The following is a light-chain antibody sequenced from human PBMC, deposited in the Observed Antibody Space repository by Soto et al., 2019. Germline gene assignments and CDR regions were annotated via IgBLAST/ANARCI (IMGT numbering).Light chain of an antibody. CDR3: QQYDSYPWT. CDR1: QSISSR. CDR2: KAS. V-gene: IGKV1-5*03. Sequence: DIPMTQSPSTLSASVGDRVTITCRASQSISSRLAWYQQKPGKAPKLLIYKASSLESGVPSRLGGSGSGTEFTLTISSLQPVDFATYYCQQYDSYPWTFGQGTKVEIK. J-gene: IGKJ1*01.